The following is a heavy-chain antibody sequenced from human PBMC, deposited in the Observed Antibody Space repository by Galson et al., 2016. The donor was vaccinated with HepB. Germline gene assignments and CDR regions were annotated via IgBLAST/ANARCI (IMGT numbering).Heavy chain of an antibody. CDR1: EFTFSTYG. Sequence: SLRLSCAASEFTFSTYGMHWVRQAPGKGLEWVALTWHDGSNKYYADSVKGRFTISRDKPKNTLYLQMNSLKVEDTAVYYCAREMQVAAAAAFDFWGRGTLVTVSS. J-gene: IGHJ4*02. CDR2: TWHDGSNK. V-gene: IGHV3-33*01. D-gene: IGHD6-13*01. CDR3: AREMQVAAAAAFDF.